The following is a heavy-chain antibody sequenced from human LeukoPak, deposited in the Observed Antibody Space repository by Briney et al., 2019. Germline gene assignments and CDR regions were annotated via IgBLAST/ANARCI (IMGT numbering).Heavy chain of an antibody. D-gene: IGHD3-22*01. J-gene: IGHJ4*02. Sequence: MASETLSLTCAVYGGSFSGYYWSWIRQPPGKGLEWIGEINHSGSTNYNPSLKSRVTISVDTSKNQFSLKLSSVTAADTAVYYCARGLWSSGYYYYFDYWGQGTLVTVSS. CDR2: INHSGST. V-gene: IGHV4-34*01. CDR3: ARGLWSSGYYYYFDY. CDR1: GGSFSGYY.